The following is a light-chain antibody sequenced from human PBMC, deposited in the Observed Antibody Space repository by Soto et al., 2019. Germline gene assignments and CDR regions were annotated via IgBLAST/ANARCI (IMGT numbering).Light chain of an antibody. J-gene: IGKJ4*01. Sequence: EIVLTQSPATLSLSPGKRATLSCRASQSVSSYLAWYQQKPGQAPRLLIYDASNRATGIPARFSGSGSGTDFTLTFSSLEPEDFAIYYCQQRSNWSPVTFGGGTKVEIK. CDR3: QQRSNWSPVT. V-gene: IGKV3-11*01. CDR2: DAS. CDR1: QSVSSY.